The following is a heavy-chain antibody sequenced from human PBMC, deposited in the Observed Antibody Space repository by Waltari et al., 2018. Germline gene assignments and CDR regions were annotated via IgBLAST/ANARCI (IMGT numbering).Heavy chain of an antibody. Sequence: QVQLQESGPGLVKPSATLSLTCAVSGYSISSGSYWGWLRPPPGRGLEWIGSIYHSGSTYYNPSLKSRVTISVDTSKNQFSLKLSSVTAADTAVYYCARKDIVVVVAARSDAFDIWGQGTMVTVSS. D-gene: IGHD2-15*01. CDR3: ARKDIVVVVAARSDAFDI. CDR2: IYHSGST. CDR1: GYSISSGSY. J-gene: IGHJ3*02. V-gene: IGHV4-38-2*01.